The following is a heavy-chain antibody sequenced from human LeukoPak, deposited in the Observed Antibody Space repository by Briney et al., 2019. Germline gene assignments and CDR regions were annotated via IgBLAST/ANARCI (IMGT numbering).Heavy chain of an antibody. J-gene: IGHJ4*02. D-gene: IGHD3-22*01. CDR1: GYTLTELS. Sequence: ASVKVSCKVSGYTLTELSMHWVRQAPGKGLEWMGGFDPEDGETIYAQKFQGRVTMTEDTSTDTAYMELSRLRSDDTAVYYCARGGLYYYDSSGYYQFDYWGQGTLVTVSS. V-gene: IGHV1-24*01. CDR2: FDPEDGET. CDR3: ARGGLYYYDSSGYYQFDY.